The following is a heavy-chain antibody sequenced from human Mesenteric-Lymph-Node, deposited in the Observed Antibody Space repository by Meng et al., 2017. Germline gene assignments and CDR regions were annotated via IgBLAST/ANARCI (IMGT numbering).Heavy chain of an antibody. V-gene: IGHV1-24*01. CDR1: GYTLTELS. J-gene: IGHJ4*02. CDR3: ARDRLYCSGGSCYPYYFDY. CDR2: FDPEDGET. D-gene: IGHD2-15*01. Sequence: SVKVSCKVSGYTLTELSMHWVRQAPGKGLEWMGGFDPEDGETIYAKKFQGRVTMTEDTSTDTAYMELSSLRSDDTAVYFCARDRLYCSGGSCYPYYFDYWGQGTLVTVSS.